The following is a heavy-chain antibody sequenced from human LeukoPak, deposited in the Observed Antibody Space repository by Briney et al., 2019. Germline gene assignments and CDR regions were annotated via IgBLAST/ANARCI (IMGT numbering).Heavy chain of an antibody. J-gene: IGHJ3*02. Sequence: GGSLRLSCAASELNVSNNYMSWVRQAPGKGLEWVSVIYSGGTTNYADSVQGRFTISRDSSKNTVYLQMNRLRADDTAVYYCAREHYDYFWGTYRSYALDIWGQGTMVTVSS. V-gene: IGHV3-53*01. CDR2: IYSGGTT. CDR3: AREHYDYFWGTYRSYALDI. D-gene: IGHD3-16*02. CDR1: ELNVSNNY.